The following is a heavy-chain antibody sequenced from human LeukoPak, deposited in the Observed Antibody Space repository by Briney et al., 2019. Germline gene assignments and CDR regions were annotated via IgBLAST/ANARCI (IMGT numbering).Heavy chain of an antibody. CDR2: INHSGST. J-gene: IGHJ6*02. V-gene: IGHV4-34*01. CDR3: ATYYYDRDYYYGMDV. CDR1: GGSFSGYY. D-gene: IGHD3-22*01. Sequence: SETLSLTCAVYGGSFSGYYWSWIRQPPGKGLEWIGEINHSGSTNYNPSLKSRVTISVDTSKNQFSLKLSSVTAADTAVYYCATYYYDRDYYYGMDVWGQGTTVTVSS.